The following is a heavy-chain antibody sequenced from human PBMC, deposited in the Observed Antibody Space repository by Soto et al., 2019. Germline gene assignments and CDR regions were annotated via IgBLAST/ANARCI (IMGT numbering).Heavy chain of an antibody. Sequence: GASVKVSCKASGYTFTSYAMHWVRQAPGQRLEWMGWINAGNGNTKYSQKFQGRVTITRDTSASTAYMELSSLRSEDAAVYYCAREADGVCCRYWGQGTLVTVSS. CDR3: AREADGVCCRY. J-gene: IGHJ4*02. D-gene: IGHD2-8*01. CDR2: INAGNGNT. V-gene: IGHV1-3*01. CDR1: GYTFTSYA.